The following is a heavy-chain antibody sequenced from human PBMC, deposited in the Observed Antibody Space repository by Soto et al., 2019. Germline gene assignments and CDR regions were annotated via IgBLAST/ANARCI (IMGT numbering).Heavy chain of an antibody. Sequence: GSLMLSCAASGFTFSSYSMIWVLQAPGNGLEWVSAISGSGGSTYYADSVKGRFTISRDNSKNTLYLQMNSLRAEDTAVYYCAKDRGIQISTLDYWGQGTMVTVSS. D-gene: IGHD5-18*01. CDR1: GFTFSSYS. CDR3: AKDRGIQISTLDY. CDR2: ISGSGGST. V-gene: IGHV3-23*01. J-gene: IGHJ4*02.